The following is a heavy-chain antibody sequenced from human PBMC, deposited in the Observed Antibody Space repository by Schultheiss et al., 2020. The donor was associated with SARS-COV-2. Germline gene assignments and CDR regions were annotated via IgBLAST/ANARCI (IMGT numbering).Heavy chain of an antibody. CDR2: IGTAGDT. J-gene: IGHJ6*02. CDR1: GFTVSSYS. V-gene: IGHV3-13*01. Sequence: GGSLRLSCAASGFTVSSYSMNWVRQAPGKGLEWVSAIGTAGDTYYQGSVKGRFTISRENAKNSLYLQMNSLRVEDTALYYCAKSVGADFYYGMDVWGQGTTVTVSS. D-gene: IGHD3-16*01. CDR3: AKSVGADFYYGMDV.